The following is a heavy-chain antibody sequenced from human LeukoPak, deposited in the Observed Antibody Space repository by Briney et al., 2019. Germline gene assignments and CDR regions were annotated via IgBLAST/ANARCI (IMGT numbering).Heavy chain of an antibody. CDR2: ISGSGGST. CDR1: GFTFSSYA. D-gene: IGHD3-22*01. J-gene: IGHJ4*02. V-gene: IGHV3-23*01. Sequence: GRSLRLSCAASGFTFSSYAMSWVRQAPGKGLEWVSTISGSGGSTYSADSVKGRFTISRDNSKNTLYLEMNSLRAEDTAVYFCAKANYDSSGYYFDYWGQGNLVTVSS. CDR3: AKANYDSSGYYFDY.